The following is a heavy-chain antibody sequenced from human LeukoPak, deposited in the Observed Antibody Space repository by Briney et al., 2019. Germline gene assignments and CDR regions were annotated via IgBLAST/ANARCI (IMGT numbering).Heavy chain of an antibody. V-gene: IGHV4-59*01. J-gene: IGHJ4*02. CDR2: IYYNGNT. D-gene: IGHD1-26*01. CDR1: GGSISSYY. Sequence: SETLSLTCTVSGGSISSYYWIWIRQPPGKGLEWIGFIYYNGNTNYNPSLKSRVTISEDSSKSQSSLKLTSVTAADTAVYYCARGVAGSGSTPKYWGQGTLVTVSS. CDR3: ARGVAGSGSTPKY.